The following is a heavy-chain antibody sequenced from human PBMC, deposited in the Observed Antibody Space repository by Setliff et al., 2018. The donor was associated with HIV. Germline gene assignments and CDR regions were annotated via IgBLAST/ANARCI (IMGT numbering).Heavy chain of an antibody. J-gene: IGHJ4*02. D-gene: IGHD6-13*01. Sequence: GGSLRLSCAASGFTFRDYGMNWVRQAPGKGLEWVAFIWYDASQTYYEDSVKGRFTISRDNSKNTLYLQINSLRPEDTAVYFYAKDISGWFSRQGSDYWGQGTLVTVSS. CDR2: IWYDASQT. V-gene: IGHV3-30*02. CDR1: GFTFRDYG. CDR3: AKDISGWFSRQGSDY.